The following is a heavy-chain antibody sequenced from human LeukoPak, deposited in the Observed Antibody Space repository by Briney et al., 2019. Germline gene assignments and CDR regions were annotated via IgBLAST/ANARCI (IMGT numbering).Heavy chain of an antibody. CDR1: GGSFSGYY. J-gene: IGHJ4*02. V-gene: IGHV4-34*01. CDR3: ARGGYGDYNQFDY. D-gene: IGHD4-17*01. Sequence: SETLSLTCAVYGGSFSGYYWSWIRQPPGKGLEWIGEINHSGSTNYNPSLKSRVTISVDTSKNQFSLKLSSVTAADTAVYYCARGGYGDYNQFDYWGQGTLVTVSS. CDR2: INHSGST.